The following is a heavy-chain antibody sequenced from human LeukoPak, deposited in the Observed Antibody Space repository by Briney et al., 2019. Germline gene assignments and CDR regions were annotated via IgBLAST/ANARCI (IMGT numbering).Heavy chain of an antibody. Sequence: GGSLRLSCAASGFTFSSYAMSWVRQAPGKGLEWVSAISGSGGSTYYADSVKGRFTISRDNSKNTLYLQMNSLRVEDTAVYYCAKDHLDYGDYQGDFDYWGQGTLVTVSS. CDR2: ISGSGGST. CDR1: GFTFSSYA. D-gene: IGHD4-17*01. J-gene: IGHJ4*02. CDR3: AKDHLDYGDYQGDFDY. V-gene: IGHV3-23*01.